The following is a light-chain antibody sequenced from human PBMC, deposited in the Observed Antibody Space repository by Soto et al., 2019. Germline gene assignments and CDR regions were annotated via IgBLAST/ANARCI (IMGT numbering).Light chain of an antibody. CDR1: QSISSY. Sequence: DIQMTQSPSSLSASGGDRVTITCRASQSISSYLNWYQQKPGKAPKLLIYAASSLQSGVPSRFSGSGSGTDCTLTISSLQPEDFATYYCQQSYSTPPTFGQGTKVEIK. CDR3: QQSYSTPPT. V-gene: IGKV1-39*01. J-gene: IGKJ1*01. CDR2: AAS.